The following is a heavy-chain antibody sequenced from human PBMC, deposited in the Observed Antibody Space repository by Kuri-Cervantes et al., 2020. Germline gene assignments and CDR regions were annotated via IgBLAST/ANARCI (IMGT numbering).Heavy chain of an antibody. CDR2: IYTSGST. Sequence: SETLSLTCTVSGGSVTSGTYYWSWIRQPPKKGLEWIGYIYTSGSTNYNPSLKSRVTMSVDTSKNQFSLKLSSVTAADTAVYYCARDGWGLPLENAFDIWGQGTMVTVSS. D-gene: IGHD2-21*01. CDR1: GGSVTSGTYY. J-gene: IGHJ3*02. V-gene: IGHV4-61*01. CDR3: ARDGWGLPLENAFDI.